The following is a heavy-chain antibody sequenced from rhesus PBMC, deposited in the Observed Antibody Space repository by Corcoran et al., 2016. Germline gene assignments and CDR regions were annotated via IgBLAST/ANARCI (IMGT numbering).Heavy chain of an antibody. D-gene: IGHD4-23*01. V-gene: IGHV3-103*01. CDR3: AKCDTVTLTLDY. CDR1: GFTFSSYA. J-gene: IGHJ4*01. Sequence: EVQLVEPGGGLVQPGGSLRLSCAASGFTFSSYAFQWVLQAPGKGLVWISAINSGGGSTYYSDSVKGRYTISRYNSNNTLSLQMNSLRAEDTAVYYCAKCDTVTLTLDYWGQGVLVTVSS. CDR2: INSGGGST.